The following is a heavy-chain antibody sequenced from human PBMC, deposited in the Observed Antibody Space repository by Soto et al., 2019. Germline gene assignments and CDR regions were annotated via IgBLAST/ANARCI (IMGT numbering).Heavy chain of an antibody. D-gene: IGHD1-26*01. Sequence: SETLSLTCAVSGGSISSGGYSWSWIRQPPGKGLEWIGYIYHSGSTYYNPSLKSRVTISVDRSKNQFSLNLSSVTAADTAVYYCVKGGTSKFDPWGQGTLVTVSS. CDR1: GGSISSGGYS. CDR2: IYHSGST. V-gene: IGHV4-30-2*02. CDR3: VKGGTSKFDP. J-gene: IGHJ5*02.